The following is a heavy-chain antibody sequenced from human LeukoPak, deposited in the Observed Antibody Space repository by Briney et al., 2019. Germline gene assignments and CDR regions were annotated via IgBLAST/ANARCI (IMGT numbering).Heavy chain of an antibody. Sequence: ASVNVSCKASGYTFTSYDINWVRQATGQGLEWMGWMNPNSGNTGYAQKFQGRVTMTRNTSISTAYMELSSLRSEDTAVYYCAISSGDSSGYYYGLNWFDPWGQGTLVTVSS. V-gene: IGHV1-8*01. CDR2: MNPNSGNT. D-gene: IGHD3-22*01. J-gene: IGHJ5*02. CDR3: AISSGDSSGYYYGLNWFDP. CDR1: GYTFTSYD.